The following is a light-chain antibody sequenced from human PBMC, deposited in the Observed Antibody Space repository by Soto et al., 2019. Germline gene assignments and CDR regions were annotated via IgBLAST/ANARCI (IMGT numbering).Light chain of an antibody. J-gene: IGKJ2*01. CDR2: SAS. V-gene: IGKV1-9*01. CDR1: QGISRY. CDR3: QQLHTYPHT. Sequence: IQLTQSPSSLSPSVGGRVTITCRASQGISRYLAWFQQRPGKAPKLLIYSASTLQTGVPSRFSRSGSGAAFTLTISGLQPEDSATYYCQQLHTYPHTFGQGTKLEIK.